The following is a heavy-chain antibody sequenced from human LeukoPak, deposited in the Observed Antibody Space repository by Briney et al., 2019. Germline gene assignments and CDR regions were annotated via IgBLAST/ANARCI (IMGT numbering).Heavy chain of an antibody. CDR1: GFTFSSYA. V-gene: IGHV3-23*01. CDR3: AKVPPRGYCSGGSCYYFDY. J-gene: IGHJ4*02. CDR2: ISGSGGST. D-gene: IGHD2-15*01. Sequence: PGGSLRLSCAASGFTFSSYAMSWVRQAPGKGLEWVSAISGSGGSTYYADSVKGRFTISRDNSKNTLYLQMNSLRAEDTAVYYCAKVPPRGYCSGGSCYYFDYWGQGTLVTVSS.